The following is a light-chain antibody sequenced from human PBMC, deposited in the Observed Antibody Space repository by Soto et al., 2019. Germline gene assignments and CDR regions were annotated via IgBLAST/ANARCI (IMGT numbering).Light chain of an antibody. CDR2: DVN. CDR3: CSYAGSDNFVV. Sequence: HSALTQPPSASGSPGQSVTISCTGTSSDIGGSNYVSWYQHHPGKAPKLLIYDVNNRPSGVPDRFSGSKSGTTASLTVSGLQPEDEADYFCCSYAGSDNFVVFGGGTQLTVL. V-gene: IGLV2-8*01. CDR1: SSDIGGSNY. J-gene: IGLJ2*01.